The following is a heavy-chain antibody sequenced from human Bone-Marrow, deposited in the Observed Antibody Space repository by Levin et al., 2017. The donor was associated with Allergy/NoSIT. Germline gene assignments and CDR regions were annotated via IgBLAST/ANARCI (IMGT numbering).Heavy chain of an antibody. CDR2: ISYDGSNK. V-gene: IGHV3-30*04. J-gene: IGHJ2*01. D-gene: IGHD3-22*01. Sequence: GGSLRLSCAASGFTFSSYAMHWVRQAPGKGLEWVAVISYDGSNKYYADSVKGRFTISRDNSKNTLYLQMNSLRAEDTAVYYCARRLYYYDSSGYYGWYFDLWGRGTLVTVSS. CDR3: ARRLYYYDSSGYYGWYFDL. CDR1: GFTFSSYA.